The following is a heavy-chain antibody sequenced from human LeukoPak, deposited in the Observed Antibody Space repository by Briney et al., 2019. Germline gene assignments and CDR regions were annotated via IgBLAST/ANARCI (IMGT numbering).Heavy chain of an antibody. CDR3: ASAYRNYGSGSYYNGFDP. V-gene: IGHV1-2*06. D-gene: IGHD3-10*01. Sequence: GASVKVSRKASGYTFTGYYMHWVRQAPGQGLEWMGRINPNSGGTSYAQKFQGRVTMTRDTSISTAYMELSRLRSDDTAVYYCASAYRNYGSGSYYNGFDPWGQGTLVTVSS. J-gene: IGHJ5*02. CDR1: GYTFTGYY. CDR2: INPNSGGT.